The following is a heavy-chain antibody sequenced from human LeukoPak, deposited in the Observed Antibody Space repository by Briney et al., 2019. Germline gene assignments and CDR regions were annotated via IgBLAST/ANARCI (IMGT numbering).Heavy chain of an antibody. J-gene: IGHJ6*02. D-gene: IGHD3-3*01. Sequence: SETLSLTCTVSGGSISRYYWNWIRQPPGERLEWIGWIHYSGSTAYNPSLESRVTMSVDTSKNQFSLKLSSVTAADTAVYYCARLRYYDFWSGFRKWYGMDVWGQGTTVTVSS. V-gene: IGHV4-59*12. CDR1: GGSISRYY. CDR2: IHYSGST. CDR3: ARLRYYDFWSGFRKWYGMDV.